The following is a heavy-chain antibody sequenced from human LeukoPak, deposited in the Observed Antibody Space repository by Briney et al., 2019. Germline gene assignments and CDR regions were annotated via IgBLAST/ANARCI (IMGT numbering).Heavy chain of an antibody. V-gene: IGHV4-59*01. J-gene: IGHJ4*02. D-gene: IGHD6-19*01. CDR3: AGGLKWLSFDS. CDR2: IHHTGTT. CDR1: GGSISSYY. Sequence: SETLSLTCTVSGGSISSYYWSWIRQPPGKGLEWIGYIHHTGTTNYNPSLKSRVTILVDTSKNQLSLRLTSLTAADTAVYYCAGGLKWLSFDSWGQGTLVTVSS.